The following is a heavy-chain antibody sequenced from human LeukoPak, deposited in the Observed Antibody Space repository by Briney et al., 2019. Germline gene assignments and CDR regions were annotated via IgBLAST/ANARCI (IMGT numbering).Heavy chain of an antibody. V-gene: IGHV1-46*01. CDR1: GYTFTSYY. D-gene: IGHD2-15*01. CDR3: ARGSPIQYCSGGSCYSYYYYYMDV. Sequence: ASVKVSCKASGYTFTSYYMHWVRQAPGQGLEWMGIINPSGGSTSYAQKFQGRVTMTRNTSISTAYMELSSLRSEDTAVYYCARGSPIQYCSGGSCYSYYYYYMDVWGKGTTVTISS. J-gene: IGHJ6*03. CDR2: INPSGGST.